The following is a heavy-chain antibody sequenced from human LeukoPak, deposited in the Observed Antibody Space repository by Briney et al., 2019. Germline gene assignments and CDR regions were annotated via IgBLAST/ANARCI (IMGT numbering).Heavy chain of an antibody. CDR2: IYYTGST. D-gene: IGHD3-10*01. V-gene: IGHV4-61*01. Sequence: SETLSLTCTVSGDSVSNGNYYWSWLRQPPGKALEWIGYIYYTGSTYYNPSLEGRVTISVDTSRNQFSVKLSPVTAADTAVYYCARSQNYYGSGDYWSQGTLVTVSS. J-gene: IGHJ4*02. CDR1: GDSVSNGNYY. CDR3: ARSQNYYGSGDY.